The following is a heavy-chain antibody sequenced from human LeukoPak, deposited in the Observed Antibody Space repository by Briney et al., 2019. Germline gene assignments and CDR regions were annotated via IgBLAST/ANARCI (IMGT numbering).Heavy chain of an antibody. Sequence: TSETLSPTCTVSGGSISSEYWSWIRQPPGKGPELIGYIHYGGSTTYNPSLKSRVSISVDTSNQFSLKLSSVTATDTAVYYCATLSGYRFDYWGQGTLVTVSS. CDR1: GGSISSEY. D-gene: IGHD6-25*01. CDR2: IHYGGST. CDR3: ATLSGYRFDY. V-gene: IGHV4-59*08. J-gene: IGHJ4*02.